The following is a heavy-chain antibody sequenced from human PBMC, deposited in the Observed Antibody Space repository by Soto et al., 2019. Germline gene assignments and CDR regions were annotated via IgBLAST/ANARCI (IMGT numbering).Heavy chain of an antibody. D-gene: IGHD3-10*01. J-gene: IGHJ4*02. Sequence: QVQLVQSGAEVKKPGASVKVSCKASGYTFTSYDINWVRQATGQGLEWMGWMNPNSGNTGYAQKFQGRVTMTRNTSISTAYMELSSLRSEDTAVYYCARGPHDSHTYYGSGSYSDYWGQGTLVTVSS. CDR2: MNPNSGNT. CDR1: GYTFTSYD. V-gene: IGHV1-8*01. CDR3: ARGPHDSHTYYGSGSYSDY.